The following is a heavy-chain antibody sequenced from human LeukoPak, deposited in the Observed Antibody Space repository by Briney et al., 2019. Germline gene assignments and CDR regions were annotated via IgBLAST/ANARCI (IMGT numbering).Heavy chain of an antibody. J-gene: IGHJ4*02. Sequence: NPSLKSRVTISVDTSKNQFSLRLSSVTAADTAVYYCARGSLGPYYDYVWGSYRPVNYFDYWGQGTLVTVSS. CDR3: ARGSLGPYYDYVWGSYRPVNYFDY. D-gene: IGHD3-16*02. V-gene: IGHV4-59*09.